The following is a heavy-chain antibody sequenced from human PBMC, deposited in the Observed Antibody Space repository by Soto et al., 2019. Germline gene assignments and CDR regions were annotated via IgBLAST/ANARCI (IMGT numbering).Heavy chain of an antibody. J-gene: IGHJ6*02. CDR2: IRGFSPYT. Sequence: GGSLRLSCISSGFTFRTYTMNWVRQAPGKGLEWVSGIRGFSPYTFYAESVKGRFTISRDNAKNSLYLQMNSLRAEDTAVYYCARDRGYDAHAYYYPAMDVWGQGTTVTVSS. D-gene: IGHD2-15*01. V-gene: IGHV3-21*01. CDR3: ARDRGYDAHAYYYPAMDV. CDR1: GFTFRTYT.